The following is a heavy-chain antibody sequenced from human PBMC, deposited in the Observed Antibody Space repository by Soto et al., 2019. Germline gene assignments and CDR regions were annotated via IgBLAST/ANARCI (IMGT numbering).Heavy chain of an antibody. Sequence: QVQLQESGPGLVKPSETLSLTCTVSGGSISSYYWSWIRQPPGKGLEWIGYIYYSGSTNYNPSLKSRVTISVDTSKNQFYLKLSSVTAADTAVYYCARVIAVAGTIDYWGQGTLVTVSS. D-gene: IGHD6-19*01. CDR1: GGSISSYY. CDR3: ARVIAVAGTIDY. V-gene: IGHV4-59*01. J-gene: IGHJ4*02. CDR2: IYYSGST.